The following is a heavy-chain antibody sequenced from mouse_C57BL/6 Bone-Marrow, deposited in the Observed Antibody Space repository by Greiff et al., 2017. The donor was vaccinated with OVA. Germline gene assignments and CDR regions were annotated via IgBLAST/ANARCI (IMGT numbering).Heavy chain of an antibody. V-gene: IGHV1-76*01. J-gene: IGHJ1*03. D-gene: IGHD2-4*01. CDR2: IYPGSGNT. CDR3: ARRGLRVPSWYFDV. Sequence: QVQLQQSGAELVRPGASVKLSCKASGYTFTDYYINWVKQRPGQGLEWIARIYPGSGNTYYNEKFKGKATLTAEKSSSTAYMQLSSLTSEDSAVYFCARRGLRVPSWYFDVWGTGTTVTVSS. CDR1: GYTFTDYY.